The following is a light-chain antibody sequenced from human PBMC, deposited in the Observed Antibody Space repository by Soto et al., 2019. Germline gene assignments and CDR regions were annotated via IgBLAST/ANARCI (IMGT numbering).Light chain of an antibody. CDR1: ISDVGAYNF. CDR3: SSYTTSSTLV. J-gene: IGLJ2*01. V-gene: IGLV2-14*01. Sequence: QSALTQPASVSGSPGQSIAISCTGTISDVGAYNFVSWYQRHPGKAPKLMIYEVSNRPSGVSNRFSGSKSGNTASLTVSGLQAEDEADYYCSSYTTSSTLVFGGGTKLTVL. CDR2: EVS.